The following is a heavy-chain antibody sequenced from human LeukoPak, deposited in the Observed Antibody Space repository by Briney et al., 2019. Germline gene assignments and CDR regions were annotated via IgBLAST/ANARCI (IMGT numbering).Heavy chain of an antibody. Sequence: PGGCLRLSCAASGFTLSNYGMHWVRQAPGKGLEWVAVISYDGSNKYYADSVKGRFTISRDNSKNTLYLQMSSLSAEDTAVYYCARTTTPHYYGSGSYALGYWGQGTLVTVPS. CDR1: GFTLSNYG. J-gene: IGHJ4*02. CDR2: ISYDGSNK. D-gene: IGHD3-10*01. V-gene: IGHV3-30*03. CDR3: ARTTTPHYYGSGSYALGY.